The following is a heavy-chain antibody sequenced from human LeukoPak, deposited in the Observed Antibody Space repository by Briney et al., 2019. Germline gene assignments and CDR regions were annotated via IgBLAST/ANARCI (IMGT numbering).Heavy chain of an antibody. Sequence: ASVKVSCKASGYTFTGYYMHGVRQAPGQGLEWMGWINPNSGGTNYAQKFQGRDTMTRDTSISTAYMELSRLRSDDTAVHYCARDASYSGYDYYFDYWGQGTLVTVSS. D-gene: IGHD5-12*01. CDR1: GYTFTGYY. CDR3: ARDASYSGYDYYFDY. V-gene: IGHV1-2*02. CDR2: INPNSGGT. J-gene: IGHJ4*02.